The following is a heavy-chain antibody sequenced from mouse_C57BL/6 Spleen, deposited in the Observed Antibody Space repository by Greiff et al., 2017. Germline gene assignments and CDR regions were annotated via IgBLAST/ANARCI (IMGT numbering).Heavy chain of an antibody. CDR1: GFTFSDYG. Sequence: EVKLVESGGGLVKPGGSLKLSCAASGFTFSDYGMHWVRQAPEKGLEWVADISSGSSTIYYADTVKGRFTISRDNAKNTLFLQMTSLRSEDTAMYYCAREGNWDYFDYWGQGTTLTVSS. D-gene: IGHD4-1*01. CDR2: ISSGSSTI. CDR3: AREGNWDYFDY. V-gene: IGHV5-17*01. J-gene: IGHJ2*01.